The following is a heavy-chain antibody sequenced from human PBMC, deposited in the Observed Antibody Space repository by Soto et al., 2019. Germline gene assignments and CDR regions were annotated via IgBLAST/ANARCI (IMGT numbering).Heavy chain of an antibody. D-gene: IGHD2-8*02. CDR1: GFIFSTYG. J-gene: IGHJ3*02. CDR2: ISYDGSNQ. CDR3: AKSWSGSHGAFDM. Sequence: PVGSLRLSCAASGFIFSTYGMHWVRQAPGKGLEWVAVISYDGSNQYYEDSVKGRFTISRDNSKNTLYLQMNSLRVEDTAVYYCAKSWSGSHGAFDMWGQGTMVTVSS. V-gene: IGHV3-30*18.